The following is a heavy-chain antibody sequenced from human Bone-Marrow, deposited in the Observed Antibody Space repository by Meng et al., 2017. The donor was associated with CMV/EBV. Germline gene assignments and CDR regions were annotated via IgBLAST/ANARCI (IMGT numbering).Heavy chain of an antibody. J-gene: IGHJ5*02. CDR2: MYHSGNT. CDR3: ARDRAWFDP. CDR1: GGSISSSNYY. Sequence: SETLSLTCTVSGGSISSSNYYWGWIRQSPGKGLEWIGSMYHSGNTYYNPSLRSRVTISVDTSKNQFSLKLISVTAADTAMYYCARDRAWFDPWGQGTLVTVSS. V-gene: IGHV4-39*07.